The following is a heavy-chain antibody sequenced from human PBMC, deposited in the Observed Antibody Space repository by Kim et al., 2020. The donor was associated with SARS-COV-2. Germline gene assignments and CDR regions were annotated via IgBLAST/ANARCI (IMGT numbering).Heavy chain of an antibody. J-gene: IGHJ6*03. V-gene: IGHV3-9*01. CDR3: AKDPTGSYYYMDV. Sequence: YAESVKGRFTISRDNAKNSLYLQMNSLRAEDTALYYCAKDPTGSYYYMDVWGKGTTVTVSS. D-gene: IGHD4-4*01.